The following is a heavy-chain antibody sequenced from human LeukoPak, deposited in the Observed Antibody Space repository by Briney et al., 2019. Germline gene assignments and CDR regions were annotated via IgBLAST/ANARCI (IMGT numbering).Heavy chain of an antibody. Sequence: GGSLRLSCAASGFTVSSNYMSWVRQAPGEGLEWVSVIYSGGSTYYADSVKGRFTISRDNSKNTLYLQMNSLRAEDTAVYYCAREPQNYGDFRFDYWGQGTLATVSS. CDR2: IYSGGST. CDR3: AREPQNYGDFRFDY. CDR1: GFTVSSNY. V-gene: IGHV3-53*01. J-gene: IGHJ4*02. D-gene: IGHD4-17*01.